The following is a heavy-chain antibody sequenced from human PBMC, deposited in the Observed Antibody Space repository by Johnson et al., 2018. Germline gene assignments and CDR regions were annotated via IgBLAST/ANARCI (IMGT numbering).Heavy chain of an antibody. J-gene: IGHJ6*03. V-gene: IGHV3-48*02. D-gene: IGHD6-19*01. CDR2: ISSSRSSI. Sequence: EVRLVESGGGLVKPGGSLRLPCAASGFTFTSYSMNWVRQAPAKGLEWVSYISSSRSSISYADSVQGRFTISRDNAKNSLYLQMNRLRDEDTAVYYCARSPLPIAVDYYYMDVWGKGTTVTVSS. CDR1: GFTFTSYS. CDR3: ARSPLPIAVDYYYMDV.